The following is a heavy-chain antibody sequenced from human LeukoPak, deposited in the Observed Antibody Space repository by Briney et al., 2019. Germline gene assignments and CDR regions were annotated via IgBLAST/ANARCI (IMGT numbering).Heavy chain of an antibody. CDR1: GFTFNSYG. J-gene: IGHJ4*02. Sequence: GGSLRLSCAPSGFTFNSYGMTWFRQAPGKRLEWVSTINNGGENTHYADSVKGRFTISRDNAKNSLYLQMNSLRAEDTAVYYCARDATMIVVVTYYFDYWGQGTLVTVSS. D-gene: IGHD3-22*01. CDR2: INNGGENT. V-gene: IGHV3-21*01. CDR3: ARDATMIVVVTYYFDY.